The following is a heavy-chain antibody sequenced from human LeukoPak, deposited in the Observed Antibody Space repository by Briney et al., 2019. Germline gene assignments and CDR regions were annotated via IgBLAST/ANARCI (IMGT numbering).Heavy chain of an antibody. J-gene: IGHJ6*03. V-gene: IGHV1-69*11. CDR3: ARGPHYCSSTSCYIPGWSDYYYYMDV. CDR2: IIPILGTA. Sequence: VASVKVSCKASGGTFSSYAISWVRQAPGQGLEWMGRIIPILGTANYAQKFQGRVTITADESTSTAYMELSSLRSEDAAVYYCARGPHYCSSTSCYIPGWSDYYYYMDVWGKGTTVTVTS. D-gene: IGHD2-2*02. CDR1: GGTFSSYA.